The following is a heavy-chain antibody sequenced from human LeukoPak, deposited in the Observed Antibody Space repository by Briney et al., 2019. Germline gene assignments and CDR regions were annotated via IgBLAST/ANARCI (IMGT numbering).Heavy chain of an antibody. J-gene: IGHJ4*02. D-gene: IGHD3-22*01. CDR3: ARGYYDRFFDY. Sequence: SSVKVSCKASGYTFTGYYMHWVRQAPGQGLEWMGRIKPNYGDTVYAQKFQGRVTVTSDTSITTAYMELTRLKSDDTAVYYCARGYYDRFFDYWAQGTLVAVSS. V-gene: IGHV1-2*06. CDR2: IKPNYGDT. CDR1: GYTFTGYY.